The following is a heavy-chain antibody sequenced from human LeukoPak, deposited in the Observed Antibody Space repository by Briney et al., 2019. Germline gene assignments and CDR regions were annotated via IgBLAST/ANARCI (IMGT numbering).Heavy chain of an antibody. J-gene: IGHJ4*02. CDR3: ASSGSYRFDY. CDR2: ISSSSSSITTI. CDR1: GFTFSSYS. D-gene: IGHD1-26*01. Sequence: PGGSLRLSCAASGFTFSSYSMNWVRQAPGKGLEWVSYISSSSSSITTIHYAESVKGRFTVSRDNAKNSLYLQMNSLRDEDTAVYYCASSGSYRFDYWGQGTLVTASS. V-gene: IGHV3-48*02.